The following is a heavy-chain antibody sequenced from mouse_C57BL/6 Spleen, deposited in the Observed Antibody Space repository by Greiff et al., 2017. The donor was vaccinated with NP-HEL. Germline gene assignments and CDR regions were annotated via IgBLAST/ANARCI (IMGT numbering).Heavy chain of an antibody. V-gene: IGHV1-85*01. J-gene: IGHJ1*03. Sequence: QVQLQQSGPELVKPGASVKLSCKASGYTFTSYDINWVKQRPGQGLEWIGWIYPGGGSTNYNEKFKGKATLTVDPSSSTAYMELHSLTSEDSAVYFCARGEITGYFEVWGTGTTVTVAS. CDR2: IYPGGGST. CDR1: GYTFTSYD. D-gene: IGHD2-4*01. CDR3: ARGEITGYFEV.